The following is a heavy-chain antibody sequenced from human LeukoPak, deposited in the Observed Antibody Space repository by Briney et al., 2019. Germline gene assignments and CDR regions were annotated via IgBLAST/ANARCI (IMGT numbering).Heavy chain of an antibody. CDR2: INHSGST. J-gene: IGHJ6*03. V-gene: IGHV4-34*01. D-gene: IGHD2-2*01. CDR1: GGAFSGYY. CDR3: ARCPTYCSSTSCLSYYYYMDV. Sequence: NASETLSLTCAVYGGAFSGYYWSWIRQPPGKGLEWIGEINHSGSTNYNPSLKSRVTISVDTSKNQFSLKLSSVTAADTAVYYCARCPTYCSSTSCLSYYYYMDVWGKGTTVTASS.